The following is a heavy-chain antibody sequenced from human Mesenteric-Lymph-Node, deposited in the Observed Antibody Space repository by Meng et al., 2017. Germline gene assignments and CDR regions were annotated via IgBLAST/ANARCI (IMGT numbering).Heavy chain of an antibody. CDR2: IYYSGST. CDR1: GGSVSSGSYY. J-gene: IGHJ4*02. D-gene: IGHD2-21*01. Sequence: QGRLEESGPGLVRPSETLSLTCTVSGGSVSSGSYYWSWIRQPPGKGLEWIGYIYYSGSTNYNPSLKSRVSISVDTSKNQFSLNLNSMTAADTAVYYCASFDHIPRRNYFDYWGQGTLVTVSS. V-gene: IGHV4-61*01. CDR3: ASFDHIPRRNYFDY.